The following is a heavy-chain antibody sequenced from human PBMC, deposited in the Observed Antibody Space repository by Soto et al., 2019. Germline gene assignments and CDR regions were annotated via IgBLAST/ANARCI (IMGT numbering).Heavy chain of an antibody. Sequence: LSLTCAVYGGSLSGYYWTWVRQPPGKGLEWIGEINDSGSTNYNPSLKSRVTISVDTSLNQFSLKLSSVTAADTAVYYCARGDIVVVPSSRGYYYYVDVWGKGTTVTVSS. V-gene: IGHV4-34*01. J-gene: IGHJ6*03. D-gene: IGHD2-2*01. CDR3: ARGDIVVVPSSRGYYYYVDV. CDR2: INDSGST. CDR1: GGSLSGYY.